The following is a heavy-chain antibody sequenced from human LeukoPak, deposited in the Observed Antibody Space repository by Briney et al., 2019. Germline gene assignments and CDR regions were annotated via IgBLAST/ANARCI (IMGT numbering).Heavy chain of an antibody. V-gene: IGHV4-34*01. J-gene: IGHJ4*02. CDR3: ATVTRGWQIDY. CDR1: GGSFSGYY. Sequence: PSETLSLTRAVYGGSFSGYYWSWIRQPSGKGLEWIGEINHSGSTNYNPSLKSRVTISVDTSKNQFSLKLSSVTAADTAVYYCATVTRGWQIDYWGQGTLVTVSS. CDR2: INHSGST. D-gene: IGHD6-19*01.